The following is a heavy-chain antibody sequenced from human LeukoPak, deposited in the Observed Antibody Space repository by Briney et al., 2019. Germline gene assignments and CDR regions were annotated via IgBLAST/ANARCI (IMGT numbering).Heavy chain of an antibody. CDR2: IYYSGST. J-gene: IGHJ5*02. CDR1: GGSISSSSYY. V-gene: IGHV4-61*05. D-gene: IGHD2-2*01. Sequence: SETLSLTCTVSGGSISSSSYYWSWIRQPPGKGLEWIGYIYYSGSTNYNPSLKSRVTISVDTSKNQFSLKLSSVTAADTAVYYCARVKILVPAAIGSSWFDPWGQGTLVTVSS. CDR3: ARVKILVPAAIGSSWFDP.